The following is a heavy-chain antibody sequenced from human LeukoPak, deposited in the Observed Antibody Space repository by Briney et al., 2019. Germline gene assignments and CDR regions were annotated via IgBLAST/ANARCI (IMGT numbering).Heavy chain of an antibody. V-gene: IGHV4-39*01. CDR2: IYYSGST. Sequence: SETLSLTCTVSGGSISSSSYYWGWIRQPPGKGLEWIGSIYYSGSTYYNPSLKSRVTISVDTSKNQFSLKLSSVTAADTAMYYCASPGDGAAFDIWGQGTMVTVSS. CDR3: ASPGDGAAFDI. D-gene: IGHD4-17*01. CDR1: GGSISSSSYY. J-gene: IGHJ3*02.